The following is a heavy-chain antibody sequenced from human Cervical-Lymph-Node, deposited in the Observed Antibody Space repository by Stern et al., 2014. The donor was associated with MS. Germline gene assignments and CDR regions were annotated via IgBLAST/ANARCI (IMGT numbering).Heavy chain of an antibody. V-gene: IGHV4-59*01. CDR1: GGSIRNYY. CDR2: IFYSGRT. J-gene: IGHJ4*02. Sequence: QVQLQESGPGLVKPSETLSLTCTVSGGSIRNYYWSWIRQPPGKGLEWIGNIFYSGRTDYNPSLKSRVTISVDSSKSQFSLKLRSTTAADTAIYYCARGSAVGPTDYWGQGTLVTVSS. CDR3: ARGSAVGPTDY. D-gene: IGHD1-26*01.